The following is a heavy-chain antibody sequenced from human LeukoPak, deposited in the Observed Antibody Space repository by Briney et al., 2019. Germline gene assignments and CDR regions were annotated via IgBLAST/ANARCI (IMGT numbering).Heavy chain of an antibody. V-gene: IGHV1-2*02. J-gene: IGHJ3*01. CDR2: MDPNSGDT. CDR1: GYNFSVYY. Sequence: GASVKVSCKGSGYNFSVYYMHWVRQAPGQGLEWMGWMDPNSGDTICAPKFQGRVSMTRDTSITTAYMELSSLTFDDSAMYYCATRGGLTPNTLAMWGHGTMVTVSS. D-gene: IGHD2-15*01. CDR3: ATRGGLTPNTLAM.